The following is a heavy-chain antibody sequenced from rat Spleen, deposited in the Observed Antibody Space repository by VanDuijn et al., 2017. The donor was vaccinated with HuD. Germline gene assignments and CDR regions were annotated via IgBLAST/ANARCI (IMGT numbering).Heavy chain of an antibody. CDR2: IVDDGSNT. J-gene: IGHJ4*01. Sequence: EVQLVESGGVLVQPGRSLKLSCAASGFTFSNYGMAWVRQAPTKGLEWVAAIVDDGSNTFYRDSVKGRFTISRNNAKSTLYLQMNSLRAEDTATYYCATDGYYDGTYYSVYVMDAWGQGVSVTVSS. CDR3: ATDGYYDGTYYSVYVMDA. V-gene: IGHV5-29*01. CDR1: GFTFSNYG. D-gene: IGHD1-12*02.